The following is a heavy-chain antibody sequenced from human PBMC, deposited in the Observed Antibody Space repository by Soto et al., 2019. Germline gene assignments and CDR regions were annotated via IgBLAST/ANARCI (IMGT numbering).Heavy chain of an antibody. Sequence: QIQLVQSGAEVKKPGASVKVSCRASGYTFNMYGITWVRQAPGQGLEWMGWITADNGDTKFAQKLQDRVSMSIDVSTTTGYMELRNLRSDDTALYYCARRTLGSSRGIGDYWGQGTLVTVSS. V-gene: IGHV1-18*01. CDR2: ITADNGDT. CDR3: ARRTLGSSRGIGDY. D-gene: IGHD6-6*01. CDR1: GYTFNMYG. J-gene: IGHJ4*02.